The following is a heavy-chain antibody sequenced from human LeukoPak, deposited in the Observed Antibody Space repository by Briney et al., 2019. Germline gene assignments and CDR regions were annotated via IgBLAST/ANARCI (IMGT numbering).Heavy chain of an antibody. D-gene: IGHD5-18*01. CDR2: INSDGSST. Sequence: PGGSLRLSCAASGFTFSSYWMHWVRQAPGKGLVWVSRINSDGSSTSYADSVKGRFTIPRDNAKNTLYLQMNSLRAEDTAVYYCARAPREYSYGTYYFDYWGQGTLVTVSS. J-gene: IGHJ4*02. CDR1: GFTFSSYW. CDR3: ARAPREYSYGTYYFDY. V-gene: IGHV3-74*01.